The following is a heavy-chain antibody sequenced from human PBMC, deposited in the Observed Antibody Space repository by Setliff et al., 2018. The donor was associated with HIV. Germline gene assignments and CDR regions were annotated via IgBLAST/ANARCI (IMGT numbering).Heavy chain of an antibody. J-gene: IGHJ4*02. Sequence: SETLSLTCGLNGLPFGNYYWNWIRQSPGKGLEWIVEVNHNGSINYNPSLQSRVTVSVDTSKPHYSLKVNSVTAADTAVYYCAITLVGVTTEMYWGQGTLVTVSS. D-gene: IGHD2-21*02. V-gene: IGHV4-34*01. CDR2: VNHNGSI. CDR1: GLPFGNYY. CDR3: AITLVGVTTEMY.